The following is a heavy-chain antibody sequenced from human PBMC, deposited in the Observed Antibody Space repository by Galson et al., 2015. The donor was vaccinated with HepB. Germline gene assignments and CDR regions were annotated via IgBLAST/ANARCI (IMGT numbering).Heavy chain of an antibody. CDR2: IIPIFGTA. V-gene: IGHV1-69*13. CDR3: ARGVGQYQLLRAPYYYYYYMDV. CDR1: GGTFSSYA. J-gene: IGHJ6*03. D-gene: IGHD2-2*01. Sequence: SVKVSCKASGGTFSSYAISWVRQAPGQGLEWMGGIIPIFGTANYAQKFQGRVTITADESTSTAYMELSSLRSEDTAVYYCARGVGQYQLLRAPYYYYYYMDVWGKGTTVTVSS.